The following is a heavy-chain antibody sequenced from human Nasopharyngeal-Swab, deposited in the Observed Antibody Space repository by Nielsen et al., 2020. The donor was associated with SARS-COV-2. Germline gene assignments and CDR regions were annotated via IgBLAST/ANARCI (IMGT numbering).Heavy chain of an antibody. CDR2: IYYNGNT. CDR3: VRSSSWYYFDY. CDR1: GDSIAYSTFY. D-gene: IGHD6-13*01. V-gene: IGHV4-39*01. Sequence: SETLSLTCTVSGDSIAYSTFYWGWIRQPQGKGLEWIGNIYYNGNTYQNPSLKSRLTISVDKSKNQFSLQLSSVTAADTAVYYCVRSSSWYYFDYWAQGTQVTVSS. J-gene: IGHJ4*02.